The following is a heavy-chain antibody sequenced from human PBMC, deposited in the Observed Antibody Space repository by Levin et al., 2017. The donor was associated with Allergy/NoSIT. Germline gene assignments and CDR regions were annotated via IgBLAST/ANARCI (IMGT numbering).Heavy chain of an antibody. D-gene: IGHD4-17*01. J-gene: IGHJ4*02. CDR3: TTPLYYGDSVF. CDR2: IKSKADGGTT. V-gene: IGHV3-15*01. CDR1: GLTFSNAW. Sequence: GGSLRLSCAASGLTFSNAWMTWVRQAPGRGLEWVGRIKSKADGGTTNYATPVKGRFIISRDDSKNTLYLQMISLKTEDTAVYYCTTPLYYGDSVFWGQGTLVTVSS.